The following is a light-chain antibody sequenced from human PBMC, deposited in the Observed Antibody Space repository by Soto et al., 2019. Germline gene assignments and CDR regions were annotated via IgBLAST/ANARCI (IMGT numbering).Light chain of an antibody. CDR2: GPS. CDR3: QQYGSSPT. J-gene: IGKJ5*01. V-gene: IGKV3-20*01. CDR1: QSLSSTY. Sequence: EIVLTQSPGTLSLSPGERATLSCRASQSLSSTYLAWYQQKPGQAPRLLIYGPSSRATGIPDRFSGSGSGTDFTLTISRLEPEDFAVYYCQQYGSSPTFGQGTRLEIK.